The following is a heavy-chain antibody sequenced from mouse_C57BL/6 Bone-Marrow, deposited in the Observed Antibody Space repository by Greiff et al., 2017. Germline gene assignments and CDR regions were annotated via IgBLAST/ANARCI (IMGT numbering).Heavy chain of an antibody. Sequence: QVQLQQPGAELVKPGASVKLSCKASGYTFTSYWMQWVKQRPGQGLEWIGEIGPSDSYTNYNQKFKGKATLTVDKSSSTAYMQLSSLTSEDSAVYYWAREGVSEVYFDVWGTGTTVTVSS. V-gene: IGHV1-50*01. J-gene: IGHJ1*03. CDR2: IGPSDSYT. CDR1: GYTFTSYW. CDR3: AREGVSEVYFDV. D-gene: IGHD2-10*02.